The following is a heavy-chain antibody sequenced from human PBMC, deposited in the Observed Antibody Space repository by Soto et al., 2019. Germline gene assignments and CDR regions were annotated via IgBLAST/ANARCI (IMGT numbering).Heavy chain of an antibody. Sequence: EVQLLESGGGLVQPGGSLRLSCAASGFTFSSYAMSWVRQAPGKGLEWVSAISGSGGSTYYADSVKGRFTISRDNSKNTLYLQMNSLRAEDTAVYYCAKDYFSGWYAENNYFDYWGQGTLVTVSS. CDR2: ISGSGGST. V-gene: IGHV3-23*01. CDR1: GFTFSSYA. CDR3: AKDYFSGWYAENNYFDY. J-gene: IGHJ4*02. D-gene: IGHD6-19*01.